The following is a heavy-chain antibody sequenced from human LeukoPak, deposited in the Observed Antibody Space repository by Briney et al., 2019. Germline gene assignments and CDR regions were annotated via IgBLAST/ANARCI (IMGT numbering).Heavy chain of an antibody. CDR2: IYHSGST. Sequence: SETLSLTCTVSGYSISSGYYWGWIRQPPGKGLEWIGSIYHSGSTYYNPSLKSRVTISVDTSKNQFSLKLSSVTAADTAVYYCAREGTVTTYDRYYYYYGMDVWGQGTTVTVSS. V-gene: IGHV4-38-2*02. CDR1: GYSISSGYY. D-gene: IGHD4-17*01. J-gene: IGHJ6*02. CDR3: AREGTVTTYDRYYYYYGMDV.